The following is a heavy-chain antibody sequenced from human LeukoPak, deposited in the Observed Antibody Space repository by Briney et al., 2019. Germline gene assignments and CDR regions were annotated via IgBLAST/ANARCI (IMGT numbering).Heavy chain of an antibody. D-gene: IGHD3-10*01. CDR1: GYSISSGYY. Sequence: SETLSLTCTVSGYSISSGYYWAWIRQPPGKGLEWIGSIFHTGSTYHNPSLKSRVTISVDTSKNQFSLNLISVTAADTAVYYCARDSGTTGEVKFDPWGQGTLVTVSS. J-gene: IGHJ5*02. CDR3: ARDSGTTGEVKFDP. V-gene: IGHV4-38-2*02. CDR2: IFHTGST.